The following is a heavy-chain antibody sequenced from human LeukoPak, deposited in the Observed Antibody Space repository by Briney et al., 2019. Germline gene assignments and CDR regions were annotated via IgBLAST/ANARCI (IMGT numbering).Heavy chain of an antibody. CDR1: GFSLSDYG. D-gene: IGHD5-12*01. J-gene: IGHJ4*02. CDR2: ITMNSVR. CDR3: ARGQSGYSGYDYDY. V-gene: IGHV3-48*01. Sequence: GGSLRLSCSASGFSLSDYGMSWVRQAPGKGLEWVSYITMNSVRSYADSVKGRFTISRDNDKNSVYLQMNSLRAEDTAVYYCARGQSGYSGYDYDYWGQGTLVTVSS.